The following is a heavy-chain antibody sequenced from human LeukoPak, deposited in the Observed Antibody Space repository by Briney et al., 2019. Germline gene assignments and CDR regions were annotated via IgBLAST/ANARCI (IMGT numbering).Heavy chain of an antibody. CDR1: GFTFGAYC. D-gene: IGHD6-19*01. Sequence: GRSLRLSCSASGFTFGAYCMDSVRQPPGKGLEWVANIKQDGREKSYVDSVKGRFTISRDNAKNSLYLQMNSQRAEDRAVYYCARVTYMEQWRVQGSFDYSLQATLASVSS. J-gene: IGHJ4*02. V-gene: IGHV3-7*03. CDR2: IKQDGREK. CDR3: ARVTYMEQWRVQGSFDY.